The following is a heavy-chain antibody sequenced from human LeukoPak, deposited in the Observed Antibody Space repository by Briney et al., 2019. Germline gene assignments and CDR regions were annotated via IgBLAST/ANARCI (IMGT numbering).Heavy chain of an antibody. CDR3: AKDSILGKKYYDYVWGSYRPDY. CDR1: GFTLSSYG. CDR2: ISYDGSNK. V-gene: IGHV3-30*18. D-gene: IGHD3-16*02. J-gene: IGHJ4*02. Sequence: PGRSQRLSCAASGFTLSSYGMHWVRQAPGKGLEWVAVISYDGSNKYYADSVKGRFTISRDNSKNTLYLQMNSLRAEDTAVYYCAKDSILGKKYYDYVWGSYRPDYWGQGTLVTVSS.